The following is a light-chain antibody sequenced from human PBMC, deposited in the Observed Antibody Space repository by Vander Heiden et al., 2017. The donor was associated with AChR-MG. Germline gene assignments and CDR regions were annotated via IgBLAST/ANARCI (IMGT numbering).Light chain of an antibody. CDR3: QQYGSSPT. Sequence: VLPQSPCTLTLSPGETATLSCSGRQGVSSSDLAWYQQNPGQAPRLLIYGASSRATGIPDRFSGSGSGTDFTLTISRLEPEEFALYYCQQYGSSPTFGGGTKVEIK. J-gene: IGKJ4*01. CDR2: GAS. CDR1: QGVSSSD. V-gene: IGKV3-20*01.